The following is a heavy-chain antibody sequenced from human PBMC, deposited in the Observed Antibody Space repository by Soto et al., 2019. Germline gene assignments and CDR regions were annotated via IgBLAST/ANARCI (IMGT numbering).Heavy chain of an antibody. Sequence: QVQLQESGPGLVKPSETLSLTCTVSGDSISSYYWSWIRQPPGKGLEWIGHIYNSGSTNYNPSLKSRVTISVDTSETQFSLKLHSVTAAATAVYYCARQASWFYFDYWGQGTLVTVSS. CDR1: GDSISSYY. CDR2: IYNSGST. V-gene: IGHV4-59*08. CDR3: ARQASWFYFDY. D-gene: IGHD6-13*01. J-gene: IGHJ4*02.